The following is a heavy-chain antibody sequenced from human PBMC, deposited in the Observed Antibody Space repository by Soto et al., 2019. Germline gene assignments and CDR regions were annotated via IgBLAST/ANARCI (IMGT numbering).Heavy chain of an antibody. CDR2: IYPGDSDT. V-gene: IGHV5-51*01. CDR3: ARQSGRFGYYYYMDV. J-gene: IGHJ6*03. CDR1: GYSFTSYW. Sequence: LKISCKGSGYSFTSYWIGWVRQMPGKGLEWMGIIYPGDSDTRYSPSFQGQVTISVDKSISTAYVQWSSLKASDTAMYYCARQSGRFGYYYYMDVWGKGTTVTVSS. D-gene: IGHD3-3*01.